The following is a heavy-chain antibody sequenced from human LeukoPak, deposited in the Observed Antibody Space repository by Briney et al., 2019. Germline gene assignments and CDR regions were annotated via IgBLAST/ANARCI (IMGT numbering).Heavy chain of an antibody. CDR2: ISNDGSRK. CDR1: GFTFSRHG. J-gene: IGHJ4*02. V-gene: IGHV3-30*03. Sequence: PGGSLRLSCAPSGFTFSRHGMHWVRQAPGKGLEWVAIISNDGSRKYYAHSVEGRFTISRDNAKNSLYLQMSSLRAEDTAVYYCARGGRPDYWGQGTLVTVSS. D-gene: IGHD3-10*01. CDR3: ARGGRPDY.